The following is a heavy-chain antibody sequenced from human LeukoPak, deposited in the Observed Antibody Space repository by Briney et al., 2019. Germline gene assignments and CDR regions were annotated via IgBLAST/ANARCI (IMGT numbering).Heavy chain of an antibody. CDR2: IYPGDSDT. J-gene: IGHJ6*02. V-gene: IGHV5-51*01. D-gene: IGHD6-19*01. Sequence: GAPLQISCMASGYSFTSYWIGWVRQMPGKGLEWMGIIYPGDSDTRYSPSFQGQVTISADKSISTAYLQWSSLKASDTAMYYCARRSSGWLYYGMDVWGQGTTVTVSS. CDR1: GYSFTSYW. CDR3: ARRSSGWLYYGMDV.